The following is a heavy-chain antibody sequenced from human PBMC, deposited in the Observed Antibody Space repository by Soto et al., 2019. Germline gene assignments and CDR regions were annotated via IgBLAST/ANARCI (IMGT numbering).Heavy chain of an antibody. D-gene: IGHD6-19*01. CDR2: ISGSGGST. V-gene: IGHV3-23*01. J-gene: IGHJ4*02. CDR1: GFTFSSYA. CDR3: AKERAGGVAGNAFDY. Sequence: LRLSFAASGFTFSSYAMSWVRQAPGKGLEWVSAISGSGGSTYYADSVKGRFTISRDNSKNTLYLQMNSLRAEDTAVYYCAKERAGGVAGNAFDYWGQGTLVTVSS.